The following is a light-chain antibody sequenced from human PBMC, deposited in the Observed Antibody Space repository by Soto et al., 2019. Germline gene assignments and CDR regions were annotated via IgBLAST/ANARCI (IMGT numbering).Light chain of an antibody. CDR3: NSHTSSNTRV. Sequence: QSVLTQPASVSGSPGQSITISCTGTSSDVGGYNHVSWYQHHPGKAPKLMIYEVSNRPSGVSNRFSGSKSGNTASLTISWLQADDEADYYCNSHTSSNTRVFGTGTKVTVL. CDR1: SSDVGGYNH. V-gene: IGLV2-14*01. CDR2: EVS. J-gene: IGLJ1*01.